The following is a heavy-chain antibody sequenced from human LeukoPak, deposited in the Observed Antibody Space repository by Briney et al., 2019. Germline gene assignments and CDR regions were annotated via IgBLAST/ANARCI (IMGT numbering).Heavy chain of an antibody. J-gene: IGHJ4*02. CDR2: IGTAGDT. CDR1: GFTLSSYD. Sequence: GGSLRLSCAASGFTLSSYDMHWVRQATGKGLEWVSAIGTAGDTYYPGSVKGRFTISREDAKNSLYLQMNSLRAGDTAVYYCARGSGGGYDLRFDYWGQGTLVTVSS. D-gene: IGHD5-12*01. V-gene: IGHV3-13*01. CDR3: ARGSGGGYDLRFDY.